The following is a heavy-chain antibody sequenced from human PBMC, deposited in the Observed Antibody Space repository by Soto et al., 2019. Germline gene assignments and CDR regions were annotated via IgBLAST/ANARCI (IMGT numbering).Heavy chain of an antibody. CDR2: IIPIFGTA. V-gene: IGHV1-69*13. Sequence: GASVKVSCKASGGTFSSYAISWVRQAPGQGLEWMGGIIPIFGTANYAQKFQGRVTITADESTSTAYMELSSLRSEDTAVYYCARKAYSSGWYDYYYGMDVWGQGTTVTVSS. D-gene: IGHD6-19*01. CDR3: ARKAYSSGWYDYYYGMDV. CDR1: GGTFSSYA. J-gene: IGHJ6*02.